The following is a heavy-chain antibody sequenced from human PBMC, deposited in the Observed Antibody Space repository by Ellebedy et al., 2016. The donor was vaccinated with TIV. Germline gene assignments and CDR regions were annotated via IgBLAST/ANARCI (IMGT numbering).Heavy chain of an antibody. Sequence: GESLKISCAASGFTFSSYVMHWVRQAPGKGLEWVALISYDGSNKYYADSVKGRFTISRDNSKNTLYLQMNSLRPEDTAVYYCARAVNYYDSSGDDAFDIWGQGTMVTVSS. V-gene: IGHV3-30*14. CDR3: ARAVNYYDSSGDDAFDI. CDR1: GFTFSSYV. J-gene: IGHJ3*02. CDR2: ISYDGSNK. D-gene: IGHD3-22*01.